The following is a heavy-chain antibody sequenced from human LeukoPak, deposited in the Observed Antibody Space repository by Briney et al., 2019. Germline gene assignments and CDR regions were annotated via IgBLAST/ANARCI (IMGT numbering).Heavy chain of an antibody. V-gene: IGHV1-2*02. CDR3: ARGEGGDGYNWRDY. CDR1: GYTFTGYY. CDR2: INPNSGGS. D-gene: IGHD5-24*01. Sequence: ASVKVSCKTSGYTFTGYYMHWVRQAPGQGLEWMGWINPNSGGSNYAQKFQGRITMTRDTSISTTYMELNRLTSDDTAVYYCARGEGGDGYNWRDYWGQGTLVTVSS. J-gene: IGHJ4*02.